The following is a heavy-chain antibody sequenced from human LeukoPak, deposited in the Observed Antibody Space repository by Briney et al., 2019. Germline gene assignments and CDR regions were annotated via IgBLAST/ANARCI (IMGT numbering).Heavy chain of an antibody. V-gene: IGHV3-30*02. CDR3: AHVHDYSNYVDY. J-gene: IGHJ4*02. D-gene: IGHD4-11*01. CDR2: IRYDGSNK. Sequence: GGSLRLSCAASGFTFSSYGMHWVRQAPGKGLEWVAFIRYDGSNKYYADSVKGRFTISRDNSKNTLYLQMNSLRAEDTAVYCCAHVHDYSNYVDYWGQGTLVTVSS. CDR1: GFTFSSYG.